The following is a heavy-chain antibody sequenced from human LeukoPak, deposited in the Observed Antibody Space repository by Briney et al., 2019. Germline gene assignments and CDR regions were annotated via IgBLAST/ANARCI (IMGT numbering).Heavy chain of an antibody. CDR2: IIPIFGTA. J-gene: IGHJ6*04. Sequence: SVKVSCKASGGTFSSYAISWVRQAPGQGLEWMGGIIPIFGTANYAQKFRGRVTITADESTSTAYMELSSLRSEDTAVYYCARDAAEYYYYGMDVWGKGTTVTVSS. D-gene: IGHD2-15*01. CDR3: ARDAAEYYYYGMDV. V-gene: IGHV1-69*01. CDR1: GGTFSSYA.